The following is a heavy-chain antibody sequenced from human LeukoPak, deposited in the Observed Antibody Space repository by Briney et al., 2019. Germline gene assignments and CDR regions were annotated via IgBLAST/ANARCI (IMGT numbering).Heavy chain of an antibody. CDR2: IYHSGTT. D-gene: IGHD3-10*01. CDR3: ARNYYGSGSFYVHN. J-gene: IGHJ4*02. V-gene: IGHV4-30-2*01. CDR1: GGSLSNGGYS. Sequence: SETLSLTCAVSGGSLSNGGYSWSWIRQPPGTGLEWIGLIYHSGTTHYNPSLKSRLTFSLDKSKNQFSLKLTSVTAADTALYYCARNYYGSGSFYVHNWGQGTLVTVSS.